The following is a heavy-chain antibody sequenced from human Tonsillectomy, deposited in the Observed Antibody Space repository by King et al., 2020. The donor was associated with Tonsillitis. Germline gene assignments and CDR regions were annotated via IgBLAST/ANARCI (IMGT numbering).Heavy chain of an antibody. CDR2: IYYSGST. CDR3: ARFYYDSSDYYYGFDY. Sequence: VQLQESGPGLVKPSETLSLTCTVSGGSISSYYWSWIRQPPGKGLEWIGYIYYSGSTNYNPSLKSRVTMSVDTSKNQFSLKLSSVTAADTAVYYCARFYYDSSDYYYGFDYWGQGTLVTVSS. V-gene: IGHV4-59*01. J-gene: IGHJ4*02. D-gene: IGHD3-22*01. CDR1: GGSISSYY.